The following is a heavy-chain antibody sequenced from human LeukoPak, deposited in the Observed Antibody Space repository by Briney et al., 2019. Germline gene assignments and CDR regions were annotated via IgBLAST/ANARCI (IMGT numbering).Heavy chain of an antibody. J-gene: IGHJ3*02. CDR1: GFTFDDYA. D-gene: IGHD6-13*01. V-gene: IGHV3-9*03. CDR2: ISWNSGSI. Sequence: RSLRLSCAASGFTFDDYAMHWVRQAPGKGLEWVSGISWNSGSIGYADSVKGRFTISRDNSKNTLYLQMGSLRAEDMAVYYCARMRDAAAAGTNDAFDIWGQGTMVTVSS. CDR3: ARMRDAAAAGTNDAFDI.